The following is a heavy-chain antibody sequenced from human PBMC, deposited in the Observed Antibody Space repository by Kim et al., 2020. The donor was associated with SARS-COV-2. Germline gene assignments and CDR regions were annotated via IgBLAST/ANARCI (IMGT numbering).Heavy chain of an antibody. V-gene: IGHV4-59*01. Sequence: SETLSLTCTVSGGSISSYYWSWIRQPPGKGLEWIGYIYYSGSTNYNPSLKSRVTISVDTSKNQFSLKLSSVTAADTAVYYCASSESDYSGYGEFDYWGQGTLVTVSS. CDR1: GGSISSYY. J-gene: IGHJ4*02. CDR2: IYYSGST. D-gene: IGHD5-12*01. CDR3: ASSESDYSGYGEFDY.